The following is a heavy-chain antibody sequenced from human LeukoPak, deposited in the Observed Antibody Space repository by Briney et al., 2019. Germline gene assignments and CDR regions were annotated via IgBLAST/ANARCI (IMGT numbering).Heavy chain of an antibody. CDR2: INHSGST. V-gene: IGHV4-34*01. Sequence: SEALSLTCAVYGGSFSGYYWSWIRQPPGKGLEWIGEINHSGSTNYNPSLKSRVTISVDTSKNQFSLKLSSVTAADTAVYYCARRRYSYGVGNWFDPWGQGTLVTVSS. CDR1: GGSFSGYY. D-gene: IGHD5-18*01. J-gene: IGHJ5*02. CDR3: ARRRYSYGVGNWFDP.